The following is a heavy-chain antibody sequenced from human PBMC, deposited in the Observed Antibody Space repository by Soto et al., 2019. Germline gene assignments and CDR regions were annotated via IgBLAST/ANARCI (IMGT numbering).Heavy chain of an antibody. J-gene: IGHJ4*02. CDR1: GFSLSTGGLG. V-gene: IGHV2-5*02. CDR2: IYWDDDK. Sequence: SGPTLVNPTQTLTLTCTFSGFSLSTGGLGVGWIRQPPGKALEWLALIYWDDDKRYSPSLKTRLTITKDTSKNQVVLTMTNMDPVDTATFSCAHRRHGSSWYFFDYWGQGTLVTVSS. D-gene: IGHD6-13*01. CDR3: AHRRHGSSWYFFDY.